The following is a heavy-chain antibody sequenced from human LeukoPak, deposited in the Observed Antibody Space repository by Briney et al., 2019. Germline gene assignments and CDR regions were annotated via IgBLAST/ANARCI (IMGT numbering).Heavy chain of an antibody. Sequence: SETLSLTCSVSDDSITMYYWTWIRQPPGKGLEWIGSIYYSGSTYYNPSLKSRVTISVDTSKNQFSLKLSSVTAADTAVYYCARDKTVAATSFDYWGQGTLVTVSS. J-gene: IGHJ4*02. CDR2: IYYSGST. CDR1: DDSITMYY. V-gene: IGHV4-39*07. CDR3: ARDKTVAATSFDY. D-gene: IGHD6-19*01.